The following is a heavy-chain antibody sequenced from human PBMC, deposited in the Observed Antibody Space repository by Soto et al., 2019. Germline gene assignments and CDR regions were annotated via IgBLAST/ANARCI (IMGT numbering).Heavy chain of an antibody. CDR3: ARLGYCSRTSCPTHAFDI. CDR2: VYCTGTT. Sequence: SETLSLTCTVSGGSMTNFTYYWGWIRQPPGKGLEWIGSVYCTGTTYYNPSLKSRVTISVDTSKNQFSLKLSSATAADTAVYYCARLGYCSRTSCPTHAFDIWGQGTMVTVSS. V-gene: IGHV4-39*07. J-gene: IGHJ3*02. CDR1: GGSMTNFTYY. D-gene: IGHD2-2*01.